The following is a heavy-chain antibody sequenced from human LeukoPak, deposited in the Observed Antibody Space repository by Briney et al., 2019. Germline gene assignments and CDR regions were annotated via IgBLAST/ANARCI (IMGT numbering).Heavy chain of an antibody. CDR3: ARRSSYYFDY. V-gene: IGHV4-59*08. CDR1: GGSISSYY. J-gene: IGHJ4*02. CDR2: IYYSGST. Sequence: PSETLSLTCTVSGGSISSYYWSWIRQPPGKGLEWIGYIYYSGSTNYNPSLQSRVTISVDTSKNQFSLKLSSVTAADTAAYYCARRSSYYFDYWGQGTLVTVSS.